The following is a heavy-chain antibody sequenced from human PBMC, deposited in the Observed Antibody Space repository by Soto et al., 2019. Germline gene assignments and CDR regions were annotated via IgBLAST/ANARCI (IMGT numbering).Heavy chain of an antibody. D-gene: IGHD3-22*01. J-gene: IGHJ4*02. CDR1: GFTFSSYA. CDR3: VCSSAYYGVY. Sequence: PGGSLRLSCAASGFTFSSYAMNWVRQAPGKGLEWVSAITGSGTSTYYADSVKGRFTISRDNSRNTVYLQMNSLRAEDTAIYYCVCSSAYYGVYWGQGTRVTVSS. CDR2: ITGSGTST. V-gene: IGHV3-23*01.